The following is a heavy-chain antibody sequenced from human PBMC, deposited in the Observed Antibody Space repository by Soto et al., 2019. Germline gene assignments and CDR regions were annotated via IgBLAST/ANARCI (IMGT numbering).Heavy chain of an antibody. CDR3: TRLDLTTRYCSGGSCYSVI. J-gene: IGHJ4*02. Sequence: GGSLRLSCAASGFTFSGSAMHWVRQASGKGLEWVGRIRSKANSYATAYAASVKGRFTISRDDSKNTAYLQMNSLKTEDTAVYYCTRLDLTTRYCSGGSCYSVIWGQGTLVTVSS. V-gene: IGHV3-73*01. D-gene: IGHD2-15*01. CDR2: IRSKANSYAT. CDR1: GFTFSGSA.